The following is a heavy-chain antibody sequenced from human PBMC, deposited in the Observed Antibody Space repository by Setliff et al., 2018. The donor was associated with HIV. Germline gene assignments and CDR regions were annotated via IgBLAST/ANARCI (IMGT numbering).Heavy chain of an antibody. CDR3: AREFSSSSFDQ. J-gene: IGHJ4*02. D-gene: IGHD6-6*01. CDR2: IHHSGNT. V-gene: IGHV4-38-2*02. Sequence: SETLSLTCPVSGYSISSGYCWGWIRQPPGRGLEWIGAIHHSGNTYYNPSLKSRVTISVDTSKNLFPLKVNSVTAADTAVYYCAREFSSSSFDQWGQGTLVTVSS. CDR1: GYSISSGYC.